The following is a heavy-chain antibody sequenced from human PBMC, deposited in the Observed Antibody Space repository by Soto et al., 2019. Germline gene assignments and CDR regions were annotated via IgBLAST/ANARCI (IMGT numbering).Heavy chain of an antibody. CDR1: GFTFSDYD. J-gene: IGHJ2*01. V-gene: IGHV3-13*01. CDR2: MGIGGDT. Sequence: ESGGGLVPPRGSLRLSCEASGFTFSDYDMHWVRQETGRGLEWVSGMGIGGDTYYPASVKGRFTIFRENAKNSVYLQMNSLRAGDSAMQYFVRLWRFKWDVDLWGRGTRVTVSS. D-gene: IGHD3-10*01. CDR3: VRLWRFKWDVDL.